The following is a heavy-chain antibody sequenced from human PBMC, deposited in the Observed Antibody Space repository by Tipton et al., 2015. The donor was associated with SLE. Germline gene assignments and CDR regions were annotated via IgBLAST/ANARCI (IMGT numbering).Heavy chain of an antibody. V-gene: IGHV4-34*01. CDR3: ASSKRGPGYGGYFDY. CDR1: GGSFSGYY. J-gene: IGHJ4*02. CDR2: INHSGST. D-gene: IGHD5-12*01. Sequence: TLSLTCAVYGGSFSGYYWSWIRQPPGKGLEWIGEINHSGSTNYNPSIKSRVTISVDTSKNQFSLKLSSVTAADTAVYYCASSKRGPGYGGYFDYWGQGTLVTVSS.